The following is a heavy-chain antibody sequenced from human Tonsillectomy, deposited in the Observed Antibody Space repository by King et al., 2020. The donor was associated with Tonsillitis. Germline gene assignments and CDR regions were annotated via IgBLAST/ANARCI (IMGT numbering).Heavy chain of an antibody. J-gene: IGHJ4*02. D-gene: IGHD3-10*01. CDR1: GFTFDDYA. CDR3: AKDIRDMVRGVLNY. V-gene: IGHV3-9*01. CDR2: ISWSSGTI. Sequence: VQLVESGGGLVQPGRSLRLSCAASGFTFDDYAMHWVRQAPGKALEWVSGISWSSGTIGYADSVKGRFTISRENAKNSLYLQMNSLRAEDTALYYCAKDIRDMVRGVLNYWGQGTLVTVSS.